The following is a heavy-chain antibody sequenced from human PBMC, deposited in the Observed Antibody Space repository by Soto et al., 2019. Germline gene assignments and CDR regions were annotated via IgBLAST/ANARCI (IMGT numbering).Heavy chain of an antibody. CDR3: ARVAGYSYGYYPLDY. D-gene: IGHD5-18*01. CDR1: GGTFSSYT. V-gene: IGHV1-69*02. J-gene: IGHJ4*02. Sequence: QVQLVQSGAEVKKPGSSVKVSCKASGGTFSSYTISWVRQAPGQGIEWMGRIIPILGIANYAQKFQGRVTITADKSTSTAYMELSSLRSEDTAVYYCARVAGYSYGYYPLDYWGQGTLVTVSS. CDR2: IIPILGIA.